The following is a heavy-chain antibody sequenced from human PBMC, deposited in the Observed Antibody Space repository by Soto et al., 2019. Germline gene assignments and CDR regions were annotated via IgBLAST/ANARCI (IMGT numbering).Heavy chain of an antibody. CDR1: GLSFGDDA. V-gene: IGHV3-30-3*01. J-gene: IGHJ6*02. CDR2: ITYDGSTK. D-gene: IGHD3-3*01. CDR3: ARDVGTQMDFWSTSGMDV. Sequence: GGSLRLSCAASGLSFGDDAMHWVRQAPGKGLEWVAVITYDGSTKFYADSVRGRFTISRDNSKSTLYLQMASLISKDTAVYYCARDVGTQMDFWSTSGMDVWGQGTTVTVS.